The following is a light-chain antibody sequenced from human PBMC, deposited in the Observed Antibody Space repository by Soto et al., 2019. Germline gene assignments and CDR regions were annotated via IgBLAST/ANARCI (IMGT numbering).Light chain of an antibody. CDR3: QQYNNWRT. CDR2: GAS. J-gene: IGKJ1*01. Sequence: EIVMTQSPATLSVSPGERVTLSCRASESVSSNLAWYQQKPGQAPRLLIHGASTRATGVPVRFSGSGSGTEFTLTISSLQSEDSAVYYCQQYNNWRTFGQGTKVEIK. V-gene: IGKV3-15*01. CDR1: ESVSSN.